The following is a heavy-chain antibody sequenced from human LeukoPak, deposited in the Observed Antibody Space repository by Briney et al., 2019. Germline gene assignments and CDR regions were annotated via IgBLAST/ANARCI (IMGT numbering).Heavy chain of an antibody. V-gene: IGHV1-18*01. CDR3: AKRAQRATNGHYYYYMDV. D-gene: IGHD2-8*01. CDR1: GYTFTSYG. CDR2: ISAYNGNT. J-gene: IGHJ6*03. Sequence: VASVKVSCKASGYTFTSYGISWVRQAPGQGLEWMGWISAYNGNTNYAQKLQGRVTMTTDTSTSIAYMELRGLRSDDTAVYYCAKRAQRATNGHYYYYMDVWGIGTTVTISS.